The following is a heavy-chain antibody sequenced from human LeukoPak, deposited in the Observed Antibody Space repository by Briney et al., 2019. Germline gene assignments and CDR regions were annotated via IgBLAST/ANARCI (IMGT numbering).Heavy chain of an antibody. CDR2: IYYSGST. J-gene: IGHJ2*01. D-gene: IGHD2-15*01. CDR3: ARGSSVVVAATPTLLGYWYFDL. CDR1: GGSISSYY. Sequence: SETLSLTCTVSGGSISSYYWSWIRQPPGKGLEWIGYIYYSGSTNYHPSLKSRVTISVDTSKNQFSLKLSSVTAADTAVYYCARGSSVVVAATPTLLGYWYFDLWGRGTLVTVSS. V-gene: IGHV4-59*01.